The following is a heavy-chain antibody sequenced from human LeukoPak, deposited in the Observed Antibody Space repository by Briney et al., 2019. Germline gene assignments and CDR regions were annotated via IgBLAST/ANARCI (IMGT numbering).Heavy chain of an antibody. V-gene: IGHV3-23*01. Sequence: GGSLRLSCAASGFTFDDYGMSWVRQAPGKGLEWVSAISGSGGSTYYADSVKGRFTISRDNSKNTLYLQMNSLRAEDTAVYYCAKDRVDYGDYRDAFDIWGQGTMVTVSS. J-gene: IGHJ3*02. CDR3: AKDRVDYGDYRDAFDI. CDR1: GFTFDDYG. CDR2: ISGSGGST. D-gene: IGHD4-17*01.